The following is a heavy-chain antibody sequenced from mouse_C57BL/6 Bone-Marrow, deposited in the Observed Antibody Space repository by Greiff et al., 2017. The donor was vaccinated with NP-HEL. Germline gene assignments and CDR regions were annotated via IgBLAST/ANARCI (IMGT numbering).Heavy chain of an antibody. CDR2: INPNNGGT. CDR1: GYTFTDYN. CDR3: ARGGYGNPYAMDY. V-gene: IGHV1-18*01. J-gene: IGHJ4*01. D-gene: IGHD2-1*01. Sequence: EVQLQQSGPELVKPGASVKIPCKASGYTFTDYNMDWVKQSHGKSLEWIGDINPNNGGTIYNQKFKGKATLTVDKSSSTAYMELRSLTSEDTAVYYCARGGYGNPYAMDYWGQGTSVTVSS.